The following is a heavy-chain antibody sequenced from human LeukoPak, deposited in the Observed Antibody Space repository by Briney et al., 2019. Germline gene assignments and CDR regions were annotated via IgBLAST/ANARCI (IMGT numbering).Heavy chain of an antibody. V-gene: IGHV7-4-1*02. CDR3: AREASGTNP. J-gene: IGHJ5*02. D-gene: IGHD3-10*01. Sequence: ASVRVSCKASGYTFRNYAMNWVRQAAGQGLEWMGRINTNTGKSMYAQGFTGRFVFSLDTSVSTAYLQISSLKTEDTAVYYCAREASGTNPWGQGTLVTVSS. CDR1: GYTFRNYA. CDR2: INTNTGKS.